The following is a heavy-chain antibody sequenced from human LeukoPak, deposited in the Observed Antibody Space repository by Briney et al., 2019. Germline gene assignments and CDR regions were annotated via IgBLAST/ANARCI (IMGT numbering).Heavy chain of an antibody. D-gene: IGHD5-18*01. CDR3: ARGYSYARRDY. CDR1: GGSISSYY. CDR2: IYYSGST. Sequence: ETLSLTCTVSGGSISSYYWSWIRQRPGKGLEWIGYIYYSGSTNYNPSLKSRVTISVDTSKNQFSLKLSSETAADTAVYYCARGYSYARRDYWGQGTLVTVSS. V-gene: IGHV4-59*01. J-gene: IGHJ4*02.